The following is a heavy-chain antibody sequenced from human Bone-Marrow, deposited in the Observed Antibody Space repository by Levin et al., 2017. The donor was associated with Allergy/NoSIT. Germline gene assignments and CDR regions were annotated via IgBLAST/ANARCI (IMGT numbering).Heavy chain of an antibody. CDR3: ARRNIAPRPKPSYYFDY. D-gene: IGHD6-6*01. Sequence: MPGGSLRLSCATSGFTFTDYYMTWIRQAPGKGLEWVSYISYSGSTTYHADSVKGRFTISRDNAKKSLYLQMNSLRAEDTAIYYCARRNIAPRPKPSYYFDYWGQGTLVTVSS. J-gene: IGHJ4*02. CDR2: ISYSGSTT. CDR1: GFTFTDYY. V-gene: IGHV3-11*01.